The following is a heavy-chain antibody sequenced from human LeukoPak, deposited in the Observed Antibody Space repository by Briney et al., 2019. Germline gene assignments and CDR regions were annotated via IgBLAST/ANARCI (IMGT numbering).Heavy chain of an antibody. Sequence: ASVKVSCKASGYTFTSYYMHWVRQAPGQGLEWMGIINPSGGSTSYAQKFQGRVTMTRDTSTSTVCMELSSLRSEDTAVYYCARDWRPYYYDSSGYYSPIDYWGQGTLVTVSS. J-gene: IGHJ4*02. V-gene: IGHV1-46*01. D-gene: IGHD3-22*01. CDR1: GYTFTSYY. CDR2: INPSGGST. CDR3: ARDWRPYYYDSSGYYSPIDY.